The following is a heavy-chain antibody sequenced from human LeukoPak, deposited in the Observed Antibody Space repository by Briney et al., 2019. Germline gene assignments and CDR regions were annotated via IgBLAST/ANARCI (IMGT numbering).Heavy chain of an antibody. CDR1: GFTFSSYG. D-gene: IGHD3-22*01. CDR2: IWYDGSNK. J-gene: IGHJ4*02. Sequence: PGGSLRLSCAASGFTFSSYGMHWVRQAPGKGLEWVAVIWYDGSNKYYADSVKGRFTISRDNSKNTLYLQMNSLRAEDTAVYYCARDRAPYYYDSSAYYFDYWGQGTLVTVSS. CDR3: ARDRAPYYYDSSAYYFDY. V-gene: IGHV3-33*01.